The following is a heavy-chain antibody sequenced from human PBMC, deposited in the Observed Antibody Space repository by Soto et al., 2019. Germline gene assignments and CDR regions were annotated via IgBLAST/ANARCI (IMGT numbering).Heavy chain of an antibody. CDR2: IWYDGSNK. V-gene: IGHV3-33*01. CDR3: ARDVGYNSGYEDDAFDI. CDR1: GFTFSSYG. D-gene: IGHD5-12*01. Sequence: QVQLVESGGGVVQPGRSLRLSCAASGFTFSSYGMHWVRQAPGKGLEWVAVIWYDGSNKYYADSVKGRFTISRDNSKKTLYLQMNSLRAEDTAVYYCARDVGYNSGYEDDAFDIWGQGTMVTVSS. J-gene: IGHJ3*02.